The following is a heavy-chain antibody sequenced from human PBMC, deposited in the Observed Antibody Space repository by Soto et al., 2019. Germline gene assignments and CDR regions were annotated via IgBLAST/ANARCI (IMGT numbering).Heavy chain of an antibody. CDR1: GYTFTSYG. Sequence: QVQLVQSGAEVKKPGASVKVSCKASGYTFTSYGISWVRQAPGQGLEWMGWISAYNGNTNYAQKLQGRVTMTTDPSTSTAYMELRSLRSDDTAVYYCARVDIVVVVAATFDYWGQGTLVTVSS. J-gene: IGHJ4*02. D-gene: IGHD2-15*01. CDR3: ARVDIVVVVAATFDY. V-gene: IGHV1-18*01. CDR2: ISAYNGNT.